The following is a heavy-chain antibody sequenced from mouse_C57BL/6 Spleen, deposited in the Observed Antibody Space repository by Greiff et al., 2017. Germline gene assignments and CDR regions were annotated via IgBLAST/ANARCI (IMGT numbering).Heavy chain of an antibody. CDR2: IDPSDSDT. J-gene: IGHJ2*01. V-gene: IGHV1-50*01. Sequence: QVQLQQPGAELVKPGASVKLSCKASGYTFTSYWMQWVKQRPGQGLEWIGGIDPSDSDTNYNQKFKGKATLTVDTTSSTAYMQLSSLTSEDSAVYDGARRSYYDYVDYWGQGTTLTVSS. D-gene: IGHD2-4*01. CDR3: ARRSYYDYVDY. CDR1: GYTFTSYW.